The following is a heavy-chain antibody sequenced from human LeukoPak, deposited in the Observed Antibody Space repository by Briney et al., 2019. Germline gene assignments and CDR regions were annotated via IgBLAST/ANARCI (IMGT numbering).Heavy chain of an antibody. Sequence: QHGGSLRLSCAASGFTFSSYGMHWVRQAPGKGLEWVAFISYDGSNKYYADSVKGRFTISRDNSKNTLYLQMNSLRAEDTAVYYCAKDRDGDYGFDYWGQGTLVTVSS. V-gene: IGHV3-30*18. CDR2: ISYDGSNK. D-gene: IGHD4-17*01. CDR3: AKDRDGDYGFDY. J-gene: IGHJ4*02. CDR1: GFTFSSYG.